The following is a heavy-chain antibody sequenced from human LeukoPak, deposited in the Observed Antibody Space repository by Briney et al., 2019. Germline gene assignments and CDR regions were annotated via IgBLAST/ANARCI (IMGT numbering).Heavy chain of an antibody. CDR3: ARVVVVPAAIISYGMDV. CDR1: GGSISSGGYY. D-gene: IGHD2-2*01. CDR2: IYYSGST. V-gene: IGHV4-31*03. Sequence: SETQSLTCTVSGGSISSGGYYWSWIRQHPGKGLEWIGYIYYSGSTYYNPSLKSRVTISVDTSKNQFSLKLSSVTAADTAVYYCARVVVVPAAIISYGMDVWGQGTTVTVSS. J-gene: IGHJ6*02.